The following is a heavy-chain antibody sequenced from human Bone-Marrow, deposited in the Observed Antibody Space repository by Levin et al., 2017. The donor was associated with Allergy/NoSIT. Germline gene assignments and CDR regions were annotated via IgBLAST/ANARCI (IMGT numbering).Heavy chain of an antibody. J-gene: IGHJ5*02. CDR1: GFTFSSYG. Sequence: GESLKISCAASGFTFSSYGMHWVRQAPGKGLEWVAVISYDGSNKYYADSVKGRFTISRDNSKNTLYLQMNSLRAEDTAVYYCAPQDGYSSSFTPPRGLDWFDPWGQGTLVTVSS. CDR2: ISYDGSNK. V-gene: IGHV3-30*03. D-gene: IGHD6-13*01. CDR3: APQDGYSSSFTPPRGLDWFDP.